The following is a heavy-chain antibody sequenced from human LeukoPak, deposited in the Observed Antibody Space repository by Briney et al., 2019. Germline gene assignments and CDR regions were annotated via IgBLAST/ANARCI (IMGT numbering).Heavy chain of an antibody. CDR2: IYYSGST. CDR3: ARETDEYSSSYDAFDI. CDR1: GGSISSSSYY. Sequence: SETLSLTCTVSGGSISSSSYYWGWIRQPPGKGLEWIGSIYYSGSTYYNPSLKSRVTISVDTSKNQFSLKLSSVTAADTAVYYCARETDEYSSSYDAFDIWGQGTMVTVSS. V-gene: IGHV4-39*02. J-gene: IGHJ3*02. D-gene: IGHD6-6*01.